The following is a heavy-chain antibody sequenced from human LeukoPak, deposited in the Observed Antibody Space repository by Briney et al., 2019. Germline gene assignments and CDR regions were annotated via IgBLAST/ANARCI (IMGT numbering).Heavy chain of an antibody. D-gene: IGHD6-13*01. CDR3: ARWAGRLISSSWIEY. Sequence: ASVKVSCKASGYTFTSYAMHWVRQAPGQGLEWMGWINAYNGNTNYAQMLQGGVTMTTDTSTTTAYMELRSLRSDDTAVYYCARWAGRLISSSWIEYWGQGTLVTVSS. CDR2: INAYNGNT. V-gene: IGHV1-18*01. J-gene: IGHJ4*02. CDR1: GYTFTSYA.